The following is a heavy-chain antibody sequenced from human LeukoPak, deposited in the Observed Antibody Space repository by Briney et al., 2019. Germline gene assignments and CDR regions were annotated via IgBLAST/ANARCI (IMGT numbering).Heavy chain of an antibody. CDR3: ATTKSAMVSCFDP. CDR1: GLIFTDYV. Sequence: ASVNVSCMSSGLIFTDYVISGVGQARGQGLDWMGWISAKNGNTNYAQKLQGRVTMTIPTSMTTAYMELRSLRYDDTAVYYCATTKSAMVSCFDPWGRGTLVTVSS. J-gene: IGHJ5*02. V-gene: IGHV1-18*01. D-gene: IGHD5-18*01. CDR2: ISAKNGNT.